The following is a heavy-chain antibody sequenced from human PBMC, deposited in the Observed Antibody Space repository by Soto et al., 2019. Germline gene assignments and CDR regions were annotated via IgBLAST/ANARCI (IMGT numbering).Heavy chain of an antibody. CDR2: IWDDGSNK. CDR1: GFTFSSYG. D-gene: IGHD3-22*01. V-gene: IGHV3-33*01. Sequence: QVQLVESGGGVVQPGRSLRLSCAASGFTFSSYGMHWVRQAPGKGLEWVAVIWDDGSNKYYADSVKGRFTISRDNSKNTLYLQMNSLRAEDTAVYYCARYYDTPFDYWGQGTLVTVSS. CDR3: ARYYDTPFDY. J-gene: IGHJ4*02.